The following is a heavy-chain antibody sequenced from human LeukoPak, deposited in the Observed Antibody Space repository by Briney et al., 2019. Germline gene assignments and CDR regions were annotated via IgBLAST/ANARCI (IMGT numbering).Heavy chain of an antibody. CDR2: IYPGDLDT. D-gene: IGHD1-20*01. CDR1: GYTFSSYW. V-gene: IGHV5-51*01. Sequence: GESLKISCEGSGYTFSSYWIAWVRQMPGKGLAYMGIIYPGDLDTRYSPSFQGQVTISADKSISTAYLQWSSLKASDTAMYYCARPGITRTLPVYWGQGTLVTVSS. CDR3: ARPGITRTLPVY. J-gene: IGHJ4*02.